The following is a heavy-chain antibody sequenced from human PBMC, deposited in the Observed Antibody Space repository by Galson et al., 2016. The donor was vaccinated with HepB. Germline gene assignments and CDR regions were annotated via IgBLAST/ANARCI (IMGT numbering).Heavy chain of an antibody. V-gene: IGHV5-51*01. CDR3: ARMQWLVDWYLHL. J-gene: IGHJ2*01. CDR1: GYNFASSW. CDR2: IYPGDSDT. D-gene: IGHD6-19*01. Sequence: QSGAEVKKPGESLQISCNGSGYNFASSWIVWVRQRPGKGMEWMGIIYPGDSDTRYSSSFQGQVTISADKSISTAYLEWSSLEASDSAVYYCARMQWLVDWYLHLWGQGTLVTVSS.